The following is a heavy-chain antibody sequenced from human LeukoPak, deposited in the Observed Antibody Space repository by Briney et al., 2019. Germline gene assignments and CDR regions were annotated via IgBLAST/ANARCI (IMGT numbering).Heavy chain of an antibody. J-gene: IGHJ3*02. V-gene: IGHV1-46*01. Sequence: ASVKVSCKASGGTFSSYAISWVRQAPGQGLEWMGIINPSGGSTSYALKFQGRVTMTSDASTSTLYMELSSLRSEDTAVYYCARISDGDPEGAFDIWGQGTMVTVSS. CDR3: ARISDGDPEGAFDI. D-gene: IGHD4-17*01. CDR1: GGTFSSYA. CDR2: INPSGGST.